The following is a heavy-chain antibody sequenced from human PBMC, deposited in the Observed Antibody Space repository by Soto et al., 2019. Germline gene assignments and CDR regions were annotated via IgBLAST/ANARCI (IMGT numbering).Heavy chain of an antibody. CDR2: IGSSDNII. CDR1: GFTFSDYY. V-gene: IGHV3-11*01. Sequence: GGSLRLSCAASGFTFSDYYMSWIRQAPGKGLEWVSYIGSSDNIIYSADSVKGRFTISRDNAKNSLYLQMNSLRAEDTAVYYCARDLGYYESSGYFDYWGQGTLVSVSS. CDR3: ARDLGYYESSGYFDY. D-gene: IGHD3-22*01. J-gene: IGHJ4*02.